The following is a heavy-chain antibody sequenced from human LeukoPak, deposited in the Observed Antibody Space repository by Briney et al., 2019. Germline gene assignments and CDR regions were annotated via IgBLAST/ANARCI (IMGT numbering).Heavy chain of an antibody. D-gene: IGHD3-10*01. V-gene: IGHV4-59*01. Sequence: SETLSLTCTVSGGSISSYYWSWIRQPPGKGLEWIGYIYYSGSTNYNPSLKSRVTISVDTSKNQFSLKLSSVTAADTAVYYCARATPDYYGSGSYYANWFDPWGQGTLVTASS. CDR2: IYYSGST. CDR3: ARATPDYYGSGSYYANWFDP. CDR1: GGSISSYY. J-gene: IGHJ5*02.